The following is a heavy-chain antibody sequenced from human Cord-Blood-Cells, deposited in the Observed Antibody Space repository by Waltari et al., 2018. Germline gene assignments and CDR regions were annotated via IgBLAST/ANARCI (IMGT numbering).Heavy chain of an antibody. D-gene: IGHD6-19*01. CDR1: GGSISSPY. CDR2: IYYSGST. V-gene: IGHV4-59*11. CDR3: ARGYSSGWFDY. Sequence: QVQLQESGPGLVKPSETLSLTCPVSGGSISSPYWSWIRQPPGKGLEWIGYIYYSGSTNYNPSLKSRVTISVDTSKNQFSLKLSSVTAADTAVYYCARGYSSGWFDYWGQGTLVTVSS. J-gene: IGHJ4*02.